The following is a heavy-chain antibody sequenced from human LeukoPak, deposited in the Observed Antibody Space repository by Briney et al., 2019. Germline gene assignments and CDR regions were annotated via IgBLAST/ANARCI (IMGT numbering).Heavy chain of an antibody. CDR2: IKQDGSEK. CDR1: GFTFSSYW. V-gene: IGHV3-7*03. CDR3: AKSSPSYDFWSGYYFKQSMTSYRGTEDYFDY. J-gene: IGHJ4*02. D-gene: IGHD3-3*01. Sequence: PGGSLRLSCAASGFTFSSYWMSWVRQAPGKGLEWVANIKQDGSEKYYVDSVKGRFTISRDNAKKTLYLQMNSLRAEDTAVYYCAKSSPSYDFWSGYYFKQSMTSYRGTEDYFDYWGQGTLVTVSS.